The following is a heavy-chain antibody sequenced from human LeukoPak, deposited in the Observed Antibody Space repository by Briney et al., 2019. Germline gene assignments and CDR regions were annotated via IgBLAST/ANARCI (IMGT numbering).Heavy chain of an antibody. V-gene: IGHV1-18*01. CDR3: ARDDRRYCGGDCYSRY. J-gene: IGHJ4*02. CDR2: ISAYNGNT. Sequence: ASVKVSCKASGYTFTSYGISWVRQAPGQGLEWVGWISAYNGNTNYAQKFQGRVTITADKSTSTAYMELSSLRSEDTAVYYCARDDRRYCGGDCYSRYWGQGTLVTVSS. D-gene: IGHD2-21*02. CDR1: GYTFTSYG.